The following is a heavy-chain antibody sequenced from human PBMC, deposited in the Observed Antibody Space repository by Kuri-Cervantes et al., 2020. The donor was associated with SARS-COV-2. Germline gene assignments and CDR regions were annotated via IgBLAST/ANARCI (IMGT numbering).Heavy chain of an antibody. CDR3: ARGYPTAFTMVRGAYGMDV. CDR1: GYTFTSYA. V-gene: IGHV7-4-1*02. J-gene: IGHJ6*02. CDR2: INTNTGNP. Sequence: ASVKVSCKASGYTFTSYAMNWVRQAPGQGLEWMGWINTNTGNPTYAQGFTGRFVFSLDTSVSTAYLQISSLKAEDTAVYYCARGYPTAFTMVRGAYGMDVWGQGTTVTVSS. D-gene: IGHD3-10*01.